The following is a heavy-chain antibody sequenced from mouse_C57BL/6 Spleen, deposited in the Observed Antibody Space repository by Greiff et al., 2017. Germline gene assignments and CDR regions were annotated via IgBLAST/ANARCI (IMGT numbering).Heavy chain of an antibody. J-gene: IGHJ2*01. D-gene: IGHD4-1*01. CDR3: ARHGWDPFDY. V-gene: IGHV5-9*01. Sequence: EVKLMESGGGLVKPGGSLKLSCAASGFTFSSYTMSWVRQTPGKRLEWVATISGGGGNTYYPDSVKGRFTISRDNAKNTLYLQMSSLRSEDTALYYCARHGWDPFDYWGQGTTLTVSS. CDR1: GFTFSSYT. CDR2: ISGGGGNT.